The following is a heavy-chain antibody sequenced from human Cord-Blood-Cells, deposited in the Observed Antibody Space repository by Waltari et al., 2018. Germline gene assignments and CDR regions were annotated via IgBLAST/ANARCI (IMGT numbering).Heavy chain of an antibody. Sequence: QLQLQASGPGLVKPSEPLSLTCTVSGGSISSSSYYWGWIRQPPGSGLAWIGSSYYSGSTYYNPSLKSRVTISVDTSTNQFSLKLSSVTAADTAVYYCARHSVTVTSGFDPWGQGTLVTVSS. J-gene: IGHJ5*02. D-gene: IGHD4-4*01. V-gene: IGHV4-39*01. CDR2: SYYSGST. CDR3: ARHSVTVTSGFDP. CDR1: GGSISSSSYY.